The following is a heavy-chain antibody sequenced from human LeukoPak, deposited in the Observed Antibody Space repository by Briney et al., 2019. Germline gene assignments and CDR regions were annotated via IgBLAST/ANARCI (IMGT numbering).Heavy chain of an antibody. CDR3: ARVVYSGYDFRGAMDV. D-gene: IGHD5-12*01. V-gene: IGHV4-38-2*02. CDR2: FYDSGNT. CDR1: GYSISSGYY. Sequence: SETLSLTCTVSGYSISSGYYWGWIRQPPGKGLEWIGSFYDSGNTYYNPSLKSRVTISVDTSKNQFSLKVRSVTAADTAVYYCARVVYSGYDFRGAMDVWGKGTTVTVSS. J-gene: IGHJ6*03.